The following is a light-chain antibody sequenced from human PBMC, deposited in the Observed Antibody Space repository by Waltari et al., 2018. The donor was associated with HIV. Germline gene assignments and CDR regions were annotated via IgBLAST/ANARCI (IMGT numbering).Light chain of an antibody. CDR1: QTVTSSH. V-gene: IGKV3-20*01. CDR3: QQYAASPRT. Sequence: EIVLTQSPGTLSLSPGEGATLSCRASQTVTSSHLAWYQQRPGQAPRLLIYDATSRPTGTPDRSSGSGSGTTFTLTISRLEPEDFAVYYCQQYAASPRTFGQGTKVEIK. J-gene: IGKJ2*01. CDR2: DAT.